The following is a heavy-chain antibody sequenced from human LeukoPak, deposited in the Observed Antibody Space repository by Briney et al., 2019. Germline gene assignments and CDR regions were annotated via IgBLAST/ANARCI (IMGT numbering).Heavy chain of an antibody. CDR2: INPNSGGT. Sequence: ASVKVSCKASGYTFTGYYMQWVRQAPGQGLEWMGWINPNSGGTNYAQKFQGRVTMTRDTSISTAYMELSRLRSDDTAVYYCARSGGYSYGYGYWGQGTLVTVSS. V-gene: IGHV1-2*02. D-gene: IGHD5-18*01. CDR1: GYTFTGYY. J-gene: IGHJ4*02. CDR3: ARSGGYSYGYGY.